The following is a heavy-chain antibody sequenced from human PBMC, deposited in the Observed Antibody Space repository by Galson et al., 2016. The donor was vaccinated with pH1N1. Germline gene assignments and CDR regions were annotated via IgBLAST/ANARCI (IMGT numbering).Heavy chain of an antibody. D-gene: IGHD4-11*01. CDR3: AKAPTVTANGRTYFDY. J-gene: IGHJ4*02. CDR1: GFTFSSYA. Sequence: SLRLSCASSGFTFSSYAMAWVRQAPGKGLECVSTITGSGGGTYYADSVKGRFTFFRDNSKNTLYLQMNSLRAEDTAVYYCAKAPTVTANGRTYFDYWGQGVRVIVSS. CDR2: ITGSGGGT. V-gene: IGHV3-23*01.